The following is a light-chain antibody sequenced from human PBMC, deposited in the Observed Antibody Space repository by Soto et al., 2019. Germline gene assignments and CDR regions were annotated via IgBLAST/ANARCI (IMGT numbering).Light chain of an antibody. CDR2: LGS. CDR3: KQALQTPLP. CDR1: QSLLHSNGHNY. V-gene: IGKV2-28*01. Sequence: DIVMTQSRLSLPVTPGEPASISCRSSQSLLHSNGHNYLDWYLKKPGQSPQLLMYLGSNRPSGVPDRFSGSGSGTDFTLKISRVEAEDVGVYYCKQALQTPLPFGPGTKLEI. J-gene: IGKJ3*01.